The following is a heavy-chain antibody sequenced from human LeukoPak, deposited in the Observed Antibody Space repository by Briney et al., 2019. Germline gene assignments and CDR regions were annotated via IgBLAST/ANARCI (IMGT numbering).Heavy chain of an antibody. V-gene: IGHV4-34*01. CDR2: INRGGST. Sequence: SETLSLTCTVSGGSISSYYWSWIRQPPGKALEWIGEINRGGSTNYNPSLKNRVTISVDTSKNQFSLKLSSVTAADTAIYFCARGYGSGSYFNYWGQGTLVTVSS. CDR3: ARGYGSGSYFNY. J-gene: IGHJ4*02. CDR1: GGSISSYY. D-gene: IGHD3-10*01.